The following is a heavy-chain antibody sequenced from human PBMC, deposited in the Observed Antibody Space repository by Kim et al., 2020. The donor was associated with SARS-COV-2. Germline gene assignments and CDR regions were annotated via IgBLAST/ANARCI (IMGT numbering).Heavy chain of an antibody. Sequence: ASVKVSCKASGYTFTSYYMHWVRQAPGQGLEWMGIINPSGGSTSYAQKFQGRVTMTRDTSTSTVYMELSSLRSEDTAVYYCARDAAYYYDSSGLDYWGQGTLVTVSS. V-gene: IGHV1-46*01. CDR3: ARDAAYYYDSSGLDY. D-gene: IGHD3-22*01. J-gene: IGHJ4*02. CDR2: INPSGGST. CDR1: GYTFTSYY.